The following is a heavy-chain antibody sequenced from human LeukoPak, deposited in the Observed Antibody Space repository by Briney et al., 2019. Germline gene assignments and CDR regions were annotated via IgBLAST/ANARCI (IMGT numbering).Heavy chain of an antibody. CDR3: ARGEGYSYGPPTY. Sequence: GGSLRLSCAASGFTFSSYAMHWVRQAPGKGLEWVAVISYDGNNKYYADSVKGRFTISRDNSKNTLYLQMNSLRAEDTAVYYCARGEGYSYGPPTYWGQGTLVTVSS. V-gene: IGHV3-30-3*01. CDR1: GFTFSSYA. D-gene: IGHD5-18*01. J-gene: IGHJ4*02. CDR2: ISYDGNNK.